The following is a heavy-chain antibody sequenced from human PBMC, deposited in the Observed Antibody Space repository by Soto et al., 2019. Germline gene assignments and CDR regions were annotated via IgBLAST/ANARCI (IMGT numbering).Heavy chain of an antibody. Sequence: EVQLVESGGGLVKPGGSLRLSCAASGFTFSSYSMNWVRRAPGKGLEWVSSISSSSSYIYYADSVKGRFTISRDNAKNSLYLQMNSLRAEDTAVYYCARDALTDSGSSYWGQGTLVTVSS. CDR1: GFTFSSYS. V-gene: IGHV3-21*01. J-gene: IGHJ4*02. CDR2: ISSSSSYI. D-gene: IGHD3-9*01. CDR3: ARDALTDSGSSY.